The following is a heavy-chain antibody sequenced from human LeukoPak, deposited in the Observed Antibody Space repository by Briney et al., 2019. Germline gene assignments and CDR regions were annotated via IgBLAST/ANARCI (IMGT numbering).Heavy chain of an antibody. J-gene: IGHJ4*02. D-gene: IGHD3-22*01. CDR1: GGSISSGDYY. V-gene: IGHV4-30-4*01. Sequence: SETLSLTCTVSGGSISSGDYYWSWIRQPPGKGLEWIGYIYYSGSTYYNPSLKSRVTISVGTSKNQFSLKLSSVTAADTAVYYCATTTYYYDSSGYDYPDYWGQGTLVTVSS. CDR2: IYYSGST. CDR3: ATTTYYYDSSGYDYPDY.